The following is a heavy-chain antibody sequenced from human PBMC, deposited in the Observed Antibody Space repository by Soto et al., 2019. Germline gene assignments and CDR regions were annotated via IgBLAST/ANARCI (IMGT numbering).Heavy chain of an antibody. CDR1: GYTFTSYY. CDR2: INPSGGST. D-gene: IGHD1-26*01. Sequence: ASVKVSCKASGYTFTSYYMHWVRQAPGQGLEWMGIINPSGGSTSYAQKFQGRVTMTRDTSTSTVYMELSSLRSEDTAVYYCAKCIVSASIDTWYYYYMDVWGKGTTVTVSS. V-gene: IGHV1-46*01. CDR3: AKCIVSASIDTWYYYYMDV. J-gene: IGHJ6*03.